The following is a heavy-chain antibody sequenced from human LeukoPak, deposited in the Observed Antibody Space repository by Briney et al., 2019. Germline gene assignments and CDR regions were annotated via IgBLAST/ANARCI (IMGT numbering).Heavy chain of an antibody. V-gene: IGHV3-21*06. CDR1: RFTFTNYA. CDR3: ARHIGGAFDI. J-gene: IGHJ3*02. Sequence: PGGSLRLSCAASRFTFTNYAMNWVRQAPGKGLEWVSSISSSSTYIYHADSVKGRFTISRDNAKNSLYLQMNSLRAEDTAFYYCARHIGGAFDIWGQGTMVTVSS. D-gene: IGHD3-10*01. CDR2: ISSSSTYI.